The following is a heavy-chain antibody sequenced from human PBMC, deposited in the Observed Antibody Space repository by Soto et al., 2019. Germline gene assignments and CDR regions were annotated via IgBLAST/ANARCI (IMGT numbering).Heavy chain of an antibody. J-gene: IGHJ6*02. CDR3: ARDRAVVVPAAIWPNYYYYYGMDV. Sequence: ASVKVSCKASGYTFTGYYMHWVRQAPGQGLEWMGWINPNSGGTNYAQKFQGRVTMTRDTSISTAYMELSRLRSDDTAVYYCARDRAVVVPAAIWPNYYYYYGMDVWGQGTTVTVSS. D-gene: IGHD2-2*02. CDR2: INPNSGGT. CDR1: GYTFTGYY. V-gene: IGHV1-2*02.